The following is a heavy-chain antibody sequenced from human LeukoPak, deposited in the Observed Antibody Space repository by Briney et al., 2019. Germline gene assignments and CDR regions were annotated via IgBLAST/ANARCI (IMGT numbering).Heavy chain of an antibody. J-gene: IGHJ4*02. Sequence: SQTLSLTCTVSGGSISSDDYYWSWIRQPPGKGLEWIGRIYTSGSTNYNPSLKSRVTISVDTSKNQFSLKLSSVTAADTAVYYCARSPLEYDFWSGRHYYFDYWGQGTLVTVSS. V-gene: IGHV4-61*02. CDR2: IYTSGST. D-gene: IGHD3-3*01. CDR1: GGSISSDDYY. CDR3: ARSPLEYDFWSGRHYYFDY.